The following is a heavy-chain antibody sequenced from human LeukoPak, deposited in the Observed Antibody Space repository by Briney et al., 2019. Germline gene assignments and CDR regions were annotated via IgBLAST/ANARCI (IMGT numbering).Heavy chain of an antibody. V-gene: IGHV3-33*06. CDR3: AKEPATAIRLIDY. J-gene: IGHJ4*02. Sequence: PGRSLRLSCAASGFTFSSYGMHWVRQAPGKGLEWVAVIWYDGSNKYYADSVKGRFTISRDNSKNTLSLQMNSLRAEDTAVYYCAKEPATAIRLIDYWGQGALVTVSS. CDR2: IWYDGSNK. D-gene: IGHD2-2*02. CDR1: GFTFSSYG.